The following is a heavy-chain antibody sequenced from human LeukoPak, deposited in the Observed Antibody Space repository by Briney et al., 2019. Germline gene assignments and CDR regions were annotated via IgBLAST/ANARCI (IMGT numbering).Heavy chain of an antibody. D-gene: IGHD1-1*01. CDR1: GFTFTTYA. Sequence: GGSLRLYCAASGFTFTTYAMIWVHRTPGKGLEWVSAISGSGDATYYADFVKGRFTISRDNSANTVYLQVNSLRAEDTAVYYCARLSGTSGTTSRVLHYWGQGALVTVSS. V-gene: IGHV3-23*01. CDR3: ARLSGTSGTTSRVLHY. CDR2: ISGSGDAT. J-gene: IGHJ4*02.